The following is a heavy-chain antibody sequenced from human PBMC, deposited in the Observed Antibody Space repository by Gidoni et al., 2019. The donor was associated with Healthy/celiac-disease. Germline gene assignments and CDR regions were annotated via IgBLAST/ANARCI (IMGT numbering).Heavy chain of an antibody. J-gene: IGHJ3*02. V-gene: IGHV1-46*01. D-gene: IGHD1-1*01. CDR2: INPSGCST. CDR3: ARSMEPDDAFDI. Sequence: QVQLVQSGAEVKKPVASAKCSCKASGYTFTSYYMHWVRQAPGQGLEWMGIINPSGCSTSYAQKFKGRVTLTRDTSTSTVYMELSSLRSEDTAVYYCARSMEPDDAFDIWGQGTMVTVSS. CDR1: GYTFTSYY.